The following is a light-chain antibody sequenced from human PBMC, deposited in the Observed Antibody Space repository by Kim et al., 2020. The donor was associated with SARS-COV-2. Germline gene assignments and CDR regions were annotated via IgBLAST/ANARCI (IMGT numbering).Light chain of an antibody. J-gene: IGKJ1*01. CDR1: QSVRSSY. CDR3: QQYGDSPRT. CDR2: NAS. V-gene: IGKV3-20*01. Sequence: FPGERATLSCRASQSVRSSYLAWYQQKPGQAPRLLIYNASNRATGIPDRFSGSGSGTDFTLTISRVQPEDFAVYYCQQYGDSPRTFGQGTKVDIK.